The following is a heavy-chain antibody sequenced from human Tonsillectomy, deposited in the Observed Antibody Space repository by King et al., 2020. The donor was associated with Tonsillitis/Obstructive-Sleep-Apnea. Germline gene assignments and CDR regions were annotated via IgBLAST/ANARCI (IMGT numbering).Heavy chain of an antibody. Sequence: VQLQESGPGLVKPSQTLSLTCTVSGGSISSGGYYWNWIRQLPGKGLEWIGYIYYSGSTSYNPSLKSRVTISVDTSKNQFSLKLSSVTAADTAVYYCAREGVYCSSTSCWPVDVWGQGTTVTVSS. CDR2: IYYSGST. J-gene: IGHJ6*02. D-gene: IGHD2-2*01. V-gene: IGHV4-31*03. CDR3: AREGVYCSSTSCWPVDV. CDR1: GGSISSGGYY.